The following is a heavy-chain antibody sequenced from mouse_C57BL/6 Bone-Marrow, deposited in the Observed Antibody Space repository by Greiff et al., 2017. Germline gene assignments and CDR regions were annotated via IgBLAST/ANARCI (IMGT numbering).Heavy chain of an antibody. D-gene: IGHD1-1*01. J-gene: IGHJ2*01. CDR1: GYAFTNYL. CDR2: INPGSGGT. CDR3: ARYYYGSSIDY. V-gene: IGHV1-54*01. Sequence: QVQLQQSGAELVRPGTSVKVSCKASGYAFTNYLIEWVKQRPGQGLEWIGVINPGSGGTNYNEKFKGKATLTADKSSSTAYMQRISLTSEDSAVYFCARYYYGSSIDYWGQGTTLTVSS.